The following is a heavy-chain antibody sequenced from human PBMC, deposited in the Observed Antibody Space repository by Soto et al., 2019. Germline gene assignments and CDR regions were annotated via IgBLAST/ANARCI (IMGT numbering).Heavy chain of an antibody. D-gene: IGHD5-12*01. CDR3: ARALGYSGYAGMDV. CDR1: GFTFSTSA. Sequence: GASVKVSCKTSGFTFSTSAVHWVRQARGHRLEWIGWIDVGNGNANYAQMLQERVTITTDMSTSTAYMELRSLRSDDTAVYYCARALGYSGYAGMDVWGQGTTVTVSS. CDR2: IDVGNGNA. J-gene: IGHJ6*02. V-gene: IGHV1-58*01.